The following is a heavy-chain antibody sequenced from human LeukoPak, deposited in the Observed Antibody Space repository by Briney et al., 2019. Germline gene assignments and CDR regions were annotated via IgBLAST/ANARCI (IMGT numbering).Heavy chain of an antibody. CDR3: ASAPSYGDYLLNAFDI. CDR1: GFTFSDYY. J-gene: IGHJ3*02. V-gene: IGHV3-11*01. CDR2: ICSSGSTI. Sequence: PAGSLRLSCAASGFTFSDYYMSWLRQAPGKGLDGVSYICSSGSTIYYAGSVKGRFTISRDNAKNSLYLQMNSLRAEDTAVYYCASAPSYGDYLLNAFDIWGQGTMVTVSS. D-gene: IGHD4-17*01.